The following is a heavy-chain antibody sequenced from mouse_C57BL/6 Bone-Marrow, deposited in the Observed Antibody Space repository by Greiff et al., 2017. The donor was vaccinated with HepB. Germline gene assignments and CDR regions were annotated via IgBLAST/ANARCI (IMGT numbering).Heavy chain of an antibody. D-gene: IGHD1-1*01. CDR1: GFNIKDDY. CDR3: TTPNYYGSSYAMDY. Sequence: VQLQQSGAELVRPGASVKLSCTASGFNIKDDYMHWVKQRPEQGPEWIGWIDPENGDTEYASKFQGKATITADTSSNTAYLQLSSLTSEDTAVYYCTTPNYYGSSYAMDYWGQGTSVTVSS. J-gene: IGHJ4*01. CDR2: IDPENGDT. V-gene: IGHV14-4*01.